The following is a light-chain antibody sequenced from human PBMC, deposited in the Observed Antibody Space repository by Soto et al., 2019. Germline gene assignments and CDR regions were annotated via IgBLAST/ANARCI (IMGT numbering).Light chain of an antibody. CDR1: QSIGTK. CDR3: QQYSSWVWT. Sequence: EIVMSQFPATLSKSQGESATFSCRASQSIGTKLAWYQQRPGQAPRLLMYGASTGATGIPARFSGSGSGTEFTLTIGSLQSDDFAVYYCQQYSSWVWTFGQGTKVDIK. CDR2: GAS. V-gene: IGKV3-15*01. J-gene: IGKJ1*01.